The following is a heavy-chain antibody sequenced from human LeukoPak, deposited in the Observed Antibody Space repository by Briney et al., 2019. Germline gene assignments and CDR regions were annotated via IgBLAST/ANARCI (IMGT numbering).Heavy chain of an antibody. CDR2: IYHSGST. CDR3: ARGHMGYCSGGSCYPPDY. V-gene: IGHV4-4*02. Sequence: SETLSLTCAVSGGSISSSNWWSWVRQPPGKGLEWIGEIYHSGSTNYNPSLKSRVTISVDKSKNQFSLKLSSVTAADTAVYYCARGHMGYCSGGSCYPPDYWGQGTLVTVSS. D-gene: IGHD2-15*01. J-gene: IGHJ4*02. CDR1: GGSISSSNW.